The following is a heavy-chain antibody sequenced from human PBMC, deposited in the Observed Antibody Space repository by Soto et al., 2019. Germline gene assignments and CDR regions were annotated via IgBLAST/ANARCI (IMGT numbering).Heavy chain of an antibody. V-gene: IGHV2-70*04. CDR3: ARVAAAGDTTCFGP. CDR1: GFSLRTPGVR. CDR2: IDWDDDK. Sequence: SGPKLVNPTHTLTLTCNFSGFSLRTPGVRVSWIRQPPGKALEWLARIDWDDDKFYSASLKTRLTISKDPSKNQVVSTMTNMDPVDTATYYCARVAAAGDTTCFGPWGQGTLVTVSS. D-gene: IGHD6-13*01. J-gene: IGHJ5*02.